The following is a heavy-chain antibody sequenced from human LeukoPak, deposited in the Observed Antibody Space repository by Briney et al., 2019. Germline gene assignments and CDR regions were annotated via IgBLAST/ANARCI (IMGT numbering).Heavy chain of an antibody. D-gene: IGHD5-24*01. Sequence: SETLSLTCTVSGGSISSSSYYWSWIRQPPGKGLEWIGYIYYSGSTNYNPSLKSRVTISVDTSKNQFSLKLSSVTAADTAVYYCASGGWLQSAGYYYYYGMDVWGQGTTVTVSS. CDR3: ASGGWLQSAGYYYYYGMDV. J-gene: IGHJ6*02. CDR1: GGSISSSSYY. V-gene: IGHV4-61*01. CDR2: IYYSGST.